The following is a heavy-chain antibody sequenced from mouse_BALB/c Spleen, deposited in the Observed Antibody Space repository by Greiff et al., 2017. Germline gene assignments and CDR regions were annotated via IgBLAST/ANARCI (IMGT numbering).Heavy chain of an antibody. CDR1: GYSFTSYW. Sequence: VQLQQSGAELAKPGASVKMSCKASGYSFTSYWMHWVKQRPGQGLEWIGMIDPSDSETRLNQKFKDKATLTVDKSSSTAYMQLSSPTSEDSAVYYCAPGSGNYPYAMDYWGQGTSVTVSS. V-gene: IGHV1-74*01. CDR3: APGSGNYPYAMDY. D-gene: IGHD2-1*01. CDR2: IDPSDSET. J-gene: IGHJ4*01.